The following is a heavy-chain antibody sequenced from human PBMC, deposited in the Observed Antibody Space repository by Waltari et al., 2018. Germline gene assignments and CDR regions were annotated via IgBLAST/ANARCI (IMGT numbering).Heavy chain of an antibody. D-gene: IGHD3-16*01. CDR1: GFTFSSYW. J-gene: IGHJ4*02. CDR2: KKQDGSEK. V-gene: IGHV3-7*02. Sequence: EVQLVESGGGLVQPGGSLRLSCAASGFTFSSYWMSWVRQAPGKGLEGVANKKQDGSEKYYGDSVKGRFTISRDNAKNSLYLQMNSLRAEDTAVYYCGASSTRGKVNYWGQGTLVTVSS. CDR3: GASSTRGKVNY.